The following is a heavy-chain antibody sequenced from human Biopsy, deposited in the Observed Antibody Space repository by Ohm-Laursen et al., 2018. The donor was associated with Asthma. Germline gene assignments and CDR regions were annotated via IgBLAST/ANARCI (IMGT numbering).Heavy chain of an antibody. CDR3: ARAVDYSHYYGIDV. CDR2: ISVYNGNT. D-gene: IGHD3-10*01. J-gene: IGHJ6*02. Sequence: ASVKVSCKTSGYTFNSAGITWVRQAPGQGLEWMGWISVYNGNTKVAQKFQDRVTMITDTSTSTAYMELRSLRSDDTAVYFCARAVDYSHYYGIDVWGQGPTVTVS. V-gene: IGHV1-18*01. CDR1: GYTFNSAG.